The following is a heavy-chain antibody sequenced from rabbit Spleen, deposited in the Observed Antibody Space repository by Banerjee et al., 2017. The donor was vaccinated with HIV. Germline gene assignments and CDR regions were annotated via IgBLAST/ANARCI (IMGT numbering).Heavy chain of an antibody. V-gene: IGHV1S40*01. CDR1: GFSFSSSDY. Sequence: QSLEESGGGLVQPEGSLTLTCKASGFSFSSSDYICWVRQAPGKGLEWISCIAGSSSGFTYFASWAKGRFTCSKTSSTTATLQMTRLTVADTATYFCARDSSSSFSSYGMDLWGQGTLVTVS. CDR3: ARDSSSSFSSYGMDL. CDR2: IAGSSSGFT. J-gene: IGHJ6*01. D-gene: IGHD1-1*01.